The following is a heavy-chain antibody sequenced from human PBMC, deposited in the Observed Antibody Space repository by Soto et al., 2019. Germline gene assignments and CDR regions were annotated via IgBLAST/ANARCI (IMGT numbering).Heavy chain of an antibody. CDR1: SGSVNTGGYY. J-gene: IGHJ3*01. D-gene: IGHD3-3*01. Sequence: QVQLQESGPGLVEPSQTLSLTCTVSSGSVNTGGYYWTWIRQHPGKGLEWIGYIYYSGSTYYNPSLRSRLIISGNTSKNYFTRRLTSVIAADTPVYYCAKGSSGVFRIGSYVLELWGQVTMVPVSS. CDR2: IYYSGST. CDR3: AKGSSGVFRIGSYVLEL. V-gene: IGHV4-31*03.